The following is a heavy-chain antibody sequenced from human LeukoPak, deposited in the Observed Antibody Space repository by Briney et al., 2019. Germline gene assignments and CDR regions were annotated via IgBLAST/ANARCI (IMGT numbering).Heavy chain of an antibody. D-gene: IGHD3-10*01. V-gene: IGHV4-59*01. Sequence: PSETLSLTCTVSGDSISSYYWNWIRQPPGKGLEWIGYIYYSGSTDYNPSLKSRVTILVDTSKNQFSLKLRSVTAADTAVYYCARVYGSGPFDYWGQGTLVTVSS. CDR3: ARVYGSGPFDY. J-gene: IGHJ4*02. CDR2: IYYSGST. CDR1: GDSISSYY.